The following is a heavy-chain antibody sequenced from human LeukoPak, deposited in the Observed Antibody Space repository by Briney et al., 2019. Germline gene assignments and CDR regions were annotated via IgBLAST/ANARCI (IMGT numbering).Heavy chain of an antibody. V-gene: IGHV3-21*01. Sequence: GGSLRLSCAASGFTFSSYSLNWVRQAPGKGLEWVSCIGSSSSSKYYAESVKGRFTISRDNAKNSLYLQMNSLRAEDTAVYYCARDTAARSGYYPFDYWGQGTLVTVSS. D-gene: IGHD3-3*01. CDR1: GFTFSSYS. CDR2: IGSSSSSK. CDR3: ARDTAARSGYYPFDY. J-gene: IGHJ4*02.